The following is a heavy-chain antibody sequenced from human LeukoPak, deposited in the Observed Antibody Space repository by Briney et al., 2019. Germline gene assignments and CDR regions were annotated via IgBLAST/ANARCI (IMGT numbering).Heavy chain of an antibody. D-gene: IGHD4-17*01. CDR2: ISSSGSTI. Sequence: GGSLRLSCAASGFTFSDYYMSWIRQAPGKGLEWGSDISSSGSTIYYADSLKGRFTISRDNAKNRLYLQMNIRRAQDTAGCDCARDNYGHYAWYAPWGQGTLVTVSS. CDR1: GFTFSDYY. J-gene: IGHJ5*02. V-gene: IGHV3-11*01. CDR3: ARDNYGHYAWYAP.